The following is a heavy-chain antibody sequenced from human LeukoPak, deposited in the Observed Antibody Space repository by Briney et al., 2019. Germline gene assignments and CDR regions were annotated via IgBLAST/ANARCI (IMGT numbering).Heavy chain of an antibody. V-gene: IGHV3-23*01. Sequence: GGSLRLSCAASGFTFSNYAVGWVRQAPGKGLESVSTISDSGGNTYHADSVKGRFTISRDNSKNTVSLQMNSMRAEDTAVYYCAKGNTGSFYSASDYWGQGTLVTVSS. CDR3: AKGNTGSFYSASDY. D-gene: IGHD2-15*01. J-gene: IGHJ4*02. CDR2: ISDSGGNT. CDR1: GFTFSNYA.